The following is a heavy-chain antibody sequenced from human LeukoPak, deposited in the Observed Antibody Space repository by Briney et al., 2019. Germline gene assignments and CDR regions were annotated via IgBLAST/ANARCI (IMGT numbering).Heavy chain of an antibody. J-gene: IGHJ6*03. CDR3: AKYDFWSGYLPYYMDV. D-gene: IGHD3-3*01. Sequence: GGSLRLSCAASGFTFSSYAMSWVRQAPGKGLEWVSAISGSGGSTYYADSVKGRFTISRDNSKNTLYLQMNSLRAEDTAVYYCAKYDFWSGYLPYYMDVWGKGTTVTVSS. CDR1: GFTFSSYA. V-gene: IGHV3-23*01. CDR2: ISGSGGST.